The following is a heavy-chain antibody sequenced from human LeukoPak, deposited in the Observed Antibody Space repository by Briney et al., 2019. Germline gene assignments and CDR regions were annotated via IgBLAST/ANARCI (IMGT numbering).Heavy chain of an antibody. Sequence: GGSLRLSCAASGNYWMHWVRQAPGKGLVWVSHINCDGSWTSYADSVKGRFAISKDNAKNTVYLQMNSLRAEDTAVYYCVSFYETYWGRGTLVTVSS. CDR2: INCDGSWT. CDR1: GNYW. D-gene: IGHD2/OR15-2a*01. J-gene: IGHJ4*02. CDR3: VSFYETY. V-gene: IGHV3-74*01.